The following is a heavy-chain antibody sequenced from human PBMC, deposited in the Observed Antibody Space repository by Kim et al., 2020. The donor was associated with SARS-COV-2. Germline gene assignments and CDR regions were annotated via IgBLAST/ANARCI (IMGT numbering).Heavy chain of an antibody. CDR2: ISGSGGST. CDR1: GFTFSSYA. V-gene: IGHV3-23*01. Sequence: GGSLRLSCAASGFTFSSYAMSWVRQAPGKGLEWVSAISGSGGSTYYADSVKGRFTISRDNSKNTLYLQMNSLRAEDTAVYYCAKDRQLVDGLLYYFDYWGQGTLVTVSS. J-gene: IGHJ4*02. CDR3: AKDRQLVDGLLYYFDY. D-gene: IGHD6-6*01.